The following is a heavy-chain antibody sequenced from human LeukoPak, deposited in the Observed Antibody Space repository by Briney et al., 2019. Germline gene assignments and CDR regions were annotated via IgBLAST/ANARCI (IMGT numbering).Heavy chain of an antibody. V-gene: IGHV1-18*01. CDR3: ARDEDFPGGHWYFDL. Sequence: ASVKVSCEASGYTFTSYGISWVRQAPGQGPEWMGWISAYNDNTNYAQKLQGRVTMTTDTSTSTAYMELRSLRSDDTAVYYCARDEDFPGGHWYFDLWGRGTLVTVSS. D-gene: IGHD4-23*01. CDR1: GYTFTSYG. J-gene: IGHJ2*01. CDR2: ISAYNDNT.